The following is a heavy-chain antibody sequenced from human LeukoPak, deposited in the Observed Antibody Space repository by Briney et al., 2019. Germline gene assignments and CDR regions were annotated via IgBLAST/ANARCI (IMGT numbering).Heavy chain of an antibody. CDR1: GFTVSSNY. J-gene: IGHJ4*02. V-gene: IGHV3-53*01. CDR2: IYSGGST. Sequence: GGSLRLSCAASGFTVSSNYMSWVRQAPGKGLEWVSVIYSGGSTYYADSVKGRFTISRDNSKNTLYLQMNSLRAEDTAVYYCARPSIGAGLDYWGQGTLVTVSS. D-gene: IGHD6-6*01. CDR3: ARPSIGAGLDY.